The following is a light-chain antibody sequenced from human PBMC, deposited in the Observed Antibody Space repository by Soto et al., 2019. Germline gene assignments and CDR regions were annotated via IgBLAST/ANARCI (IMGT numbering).Light chain of an antibody. CDR2: DAS. V-gene: IGKV1-13*02. J-gene: IGKJ1*01. CDR1: QGISSA. Sequence: AIQLAQSPSSLSASVGDRVTITCRASQGISSALAWYQQKPGKAPKLLIYDASSLESGVPSRFSGSGSGTDFTLTISSLQPEDFATYYCQQFNSYLWTFGQGTKVEIK. CDR3: QQFNSYLWT.